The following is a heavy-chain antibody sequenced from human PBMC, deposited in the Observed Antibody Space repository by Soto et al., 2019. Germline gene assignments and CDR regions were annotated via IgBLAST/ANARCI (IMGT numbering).Heavy chain of an antibody. CDR1: GGSISSSSYY. D-gene: IGHD3-3*01. CDR3: ARHLWTGGAFGVVMNYYYYYGMDV. V-gene: IGHV4-39*01. Sequence: LETLSLTCTVSGGSISSSSYYWGWIRQPPGKGLEWIGSIYYSGSTYYNPSLKSRVTISVDTSKNQFSLKLSSVTAADAAVYYCARHLWTGGAFGVVMNYYYYYGMDVWGQGTTVTVSS. CDR2: IYYSGST. J-gene: IGHJ6*02.